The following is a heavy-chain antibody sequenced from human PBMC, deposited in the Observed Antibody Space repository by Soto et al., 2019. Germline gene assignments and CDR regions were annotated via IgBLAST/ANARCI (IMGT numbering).Heavy chain of an antibody. Sequence: ASVKVSCKASGGTFSSYAISLVRQAPGQGLEWMGGIIPIFGTANYAQKFQGRVTITADESTSTAYMELSSLRSEDTAVYYCARSCSSTSCTYYFDYWGQGTLVTVSS. CDR3: ARSCSSTSCTYYFDY. CDR1: GGTFSSYA. CDR2: IIPIFGTA. V-gene: IGHV1-69*13. D-gene: IGHD2-2*01. J-gene: IGHJ4*02.